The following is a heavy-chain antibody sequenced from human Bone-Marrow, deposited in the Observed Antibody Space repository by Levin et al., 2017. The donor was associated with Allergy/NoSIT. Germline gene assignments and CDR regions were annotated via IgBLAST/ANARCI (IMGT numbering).Heavy chain of an antibody. CDR1: EFTFNSHA. V-gene: IGHV3-23*01. CDR2: VSGSGGHT. D-gene: IGHD5-12*01. CDR3: AKDVWRRNSGWTTGALDS. Sequence: GGSLRLSCAASEFTFNSHAMSWVRRAPGKGLEWVSTVSGSGGHTYYADSVKGRFTISRDNSKSTLYLQMNSLRAEDTAVYYCAKDVWRRNSGWTTGALDSWGRGTKVTVSS. J-gene: IGHJ3*02.